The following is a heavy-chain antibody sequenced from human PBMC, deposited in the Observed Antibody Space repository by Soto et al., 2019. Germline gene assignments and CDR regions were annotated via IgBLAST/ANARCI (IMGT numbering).Heavy chain of an antibody. Sequence: QVQVVQSGAEEKKPGASVKVSCKASGYTYISYSMHWVRQAPGQRLEWMGWINVGNGNTKYSQNFQGRVTINQDTSASTDYMELSSLTSDDTAVYYCAREKWGSGSRWLDPWGQGTLVTVSS. CDR2: INVGNGNT. D-gene: IGHD6-19*01. CDR3: AREKWGSGSRWLDP. CDR1: GYTYISYS. V-gene: IGHV1-3*05. J-gene: IGHJ5*02.